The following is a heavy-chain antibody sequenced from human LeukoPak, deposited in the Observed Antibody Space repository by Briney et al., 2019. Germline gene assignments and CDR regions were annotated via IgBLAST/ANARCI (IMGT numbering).Heavy chain of an antibody. D-gene: IGHD3-16*02. V-gene: IGHV3-30*02. CDR1: GFIFSNYG. CDR3: TKGISTEDYRFFF. Sequence: GGSLRLSCTASGFIFSNYGIHWVRQAPGKGLEWVAFIESEERNKHYAESVKGRFTISRDNSRNTLYLQMNSLRPEDTAVYYRTKGISTEDYRFFFWGQGALVTVSS. CDR2: IESEERNK. J-gene: IGHJ4*02.